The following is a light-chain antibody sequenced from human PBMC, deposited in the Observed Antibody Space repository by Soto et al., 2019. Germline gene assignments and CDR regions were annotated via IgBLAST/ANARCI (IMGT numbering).Light chain of an antibody. J-gene: IGLJ2*01. CDR3: SSYTSSSTLGV. Sequence: QSALTQPASVSGSPGQSITISCTGTSSAVGGYNYVSWYQQHPGKAPKLMIYAVSNRPSGVSHRFSGSKSGNTASLPISGLQAEDEADYYCSSYTSSSTLGVFGGGTKLTVL. CDR2: AVS. V-gene: IGLV2-14*01. CDR1: SSAVGGYNY.